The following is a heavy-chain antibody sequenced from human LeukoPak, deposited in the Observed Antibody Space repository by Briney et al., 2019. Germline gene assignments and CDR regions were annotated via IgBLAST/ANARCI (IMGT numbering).Heavy chain of an antibody. CDR2: IYYSGST. D-gene: IGHD3-22*01. CDR1: GGSVSSGSYY. V-gene: IGHV4-39*01. CDR3: ARIAELYDSSGYLTYDAFDI. J-gene: IGHJ3*02. Sequence: SETLSLTCTVSGGSVSSGSYYWGWIRQPPGKGLEWIGSIYYSGSTYYNPSLKSRVTISVDTSKNQFSLKLSSVTAADTAVYYCARIAELYDSSGYLTYDAFDIWGQGTMVTVSS.